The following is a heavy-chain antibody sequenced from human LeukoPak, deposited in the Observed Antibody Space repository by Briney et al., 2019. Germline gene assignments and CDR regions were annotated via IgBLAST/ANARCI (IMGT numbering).Heavy chain of an antibody. D-gene: IGHD3-3*01. V-gene: IGHV4-34*01. CDR1: GGSFSGYY. CDR2: INHSGST. Sequence: SETLSLTCAVSGGSFSGYYWSWIRQPPGKGLEWIGEINHSGSTNYNPSLKSRVTISVDTSKNQFSLKLSSVTAADTAVYYCARFGLFYYFDYWGQGTLVTVSS. CDR3: ARFGLFYYFDY. J-gene: IGHJ4*02.